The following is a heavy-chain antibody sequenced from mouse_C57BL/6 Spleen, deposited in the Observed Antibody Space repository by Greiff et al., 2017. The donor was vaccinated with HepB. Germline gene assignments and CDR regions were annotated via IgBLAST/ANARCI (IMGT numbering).Heavy chain of an antibody. CDR2: INPNNGGT. J-gene: IGHJ4*01. CDR3: ARAPPYDYDAMDY. CDR1: GYTFTDYY. V-gene: IGHV1-26*01. Sequence: EVQLQQSGPELVKPGASVKISCKASGYTFTDYYMNWVKQSHGKSLEWIGDINPNNGGTSYNQKFKGKATLTVDKSSSTAYMELRSLTSEDSAVYYCARAPPYDYDAMDYWGQGTSVTVSS.